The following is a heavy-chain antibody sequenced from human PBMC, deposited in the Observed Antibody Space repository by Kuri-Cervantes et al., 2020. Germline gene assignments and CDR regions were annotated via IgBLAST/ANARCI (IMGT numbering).Heavy chain of an antibody. V-gene: IGHV3-30-3*01. D-gene: IGHD2-21*02. CDR1: GFTFNSYA. J-gene: IGHJ6*02. CDR2: ISYDGSNQ. CDR3: ARAPYCGGDCSLDYAMDV. Sequence: LSLTCAVSGFTFNSYATHWVRQAPGKGLEWVAVISYDGSNQYYADSVKGRFTISRDNSKNTLYLQMNSLRAEDTAVYYCARAPYCGGDCSLDYAMDVWGQGTTVTVSS.